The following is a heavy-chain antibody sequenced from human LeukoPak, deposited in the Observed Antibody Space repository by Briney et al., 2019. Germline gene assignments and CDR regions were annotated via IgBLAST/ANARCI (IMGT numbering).Heavy chain of an antibody. CDR2: INHSGST. CDR3: ARGGFYCGGDCYVDY. Sequence: SETLSLTCAVYGGAFSSYYWSWIRQPPGKGLEWIGEINHSGSTNYNPSLKSRVTISVDTSKNQFSLRLSSVTAADTAVYYCARGGFYCGGDCYVDYWGQGTLVTVSS. J-gene: IGHJ4*02. D-gene: IGHD2-21*02. CDR1: GGAFSSYY. V-gene: IGHV4-34*01.